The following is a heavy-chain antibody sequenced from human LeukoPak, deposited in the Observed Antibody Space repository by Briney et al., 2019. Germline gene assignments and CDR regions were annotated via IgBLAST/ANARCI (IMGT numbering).Heavy chain of an antibody. CDR2: IIPIFGTA. Sequence: SVKVSCKASGGTFSSYAISWVRQAPGQGLEWMGGIIPIFGTANYAQKFQGRVTITADESTSTAYMELSSLRSEDTAVYYCARVKGMWGYYDFWSGYNYFDYWGQGTLVTVSS. CDR1: GGTFSSYA. V-gene: IGHV1-69*13. D-gene: IGHD3-3*01. J-gene: IGHJ4*02. CDR3: ARVKGMWGYYDFWSGYNYFDY.